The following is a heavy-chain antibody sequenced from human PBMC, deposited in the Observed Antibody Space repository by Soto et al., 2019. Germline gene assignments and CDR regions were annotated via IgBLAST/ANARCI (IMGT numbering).Heavy chain of an antibody. Sequence: EVQVVESGGDLVKPGGSLRLSCASSGFTFSTYTMNWVRQAPGKGLGWFSSINGRGNYIYYAESVEGRFTISSDNAKNSLYLQMDRLRAEDTALYYCVREDGKVGTNSAFDYWGLGALVTVSS. CDR2: INGRGNYI. V-gene: IGHV3-21*01. J-gene: IGHJ4*02. CDR3: VREDGKVGTNSAFDY. CDR1: GFTFSTYT. D-gene: IGHD1-26*01.